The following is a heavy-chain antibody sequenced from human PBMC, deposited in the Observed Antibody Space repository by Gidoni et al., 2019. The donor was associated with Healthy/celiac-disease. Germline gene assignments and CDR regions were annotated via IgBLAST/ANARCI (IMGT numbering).Heavy chain of an antibody. Sequence: EVQLLESGGGLVQPGGSLSLSCAASGFTFSSYAMSWVRQAPGQGLEWVSAISGSGGSTYYADSVKGRFTISRDNSKNTLYLQMNSLRAEDTAVYYCAKEEWFGEFRVLPGYGMDVWGQGTTVTVSS. V-gene: IGHV3-23*01. D-gene: IGHD3-10*01. CDR3: AKEEWFGEFRVLPGYGMDV. CDR2: ISGSGGST. CDR1: GFTFSSYA. J-gene: IGHJ6*02.